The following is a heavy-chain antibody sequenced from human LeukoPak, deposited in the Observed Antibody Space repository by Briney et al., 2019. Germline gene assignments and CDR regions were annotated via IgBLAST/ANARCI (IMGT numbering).Heavy chain of an antibody. CDR1: GFTFDDHA. CDR3: AKDRVAVAGSPRYFDY. D-gene: IGHD6-19*01. CDR2: ISWDGGST. V-gene: IGHV3-43D*03. Sequence: PGGSLRLSCAASGFTFDDHAMHWVRQAPGKGLEWVSLISWDGGSTYYADSVKGRFTISRDNSKNSLYLQMNSLRAEDTALYYCAKDRVAVAGSPRYFDYWGQGTLVTVSS. J-gene: IGHJ4*02.